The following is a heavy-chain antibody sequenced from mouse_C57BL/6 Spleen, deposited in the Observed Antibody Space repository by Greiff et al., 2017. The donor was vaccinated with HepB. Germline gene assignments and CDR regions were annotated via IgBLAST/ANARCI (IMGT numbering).Heavy chain of an antibody. Sequence: VKLMESGAELVRPGASVTLSCKASGYTFTDYEMHWVKQTPVHGLEWIGAIDPETGGTAYNQKFKGKAILTADKSSSTAYMELRSLTSEDSAVYYCEGLLYAMDYWGQGTSVTVSS. J-gene: IGHJ4*01. CDR1: GYTFTDYE. D-gene: IGHD2-3*01. CDR2: IDPETGGT. V-gene: IGHV1-15*01. CDR3: EGLLYAMDY.